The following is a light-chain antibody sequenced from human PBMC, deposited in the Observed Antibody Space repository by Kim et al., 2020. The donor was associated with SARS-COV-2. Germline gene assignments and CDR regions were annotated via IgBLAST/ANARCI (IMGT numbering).Light chain of an antibody. Sequence: SSELTQDPAVSVALGQTVRITCQGDSLRTYSASWYQQKPGQAPVIVMFGKNYRPSGIPDRFSGSSSGDTASLTITGAQAEDEADYYCNSRDSNANHLGNVFGTGTKVTVL. V-gene: IGLV3-19*01. CDR1: SLRTYS. CDR2: GKN. CDR3: NSRDSNANHLGNV. J-gene: IGLJ1*01.